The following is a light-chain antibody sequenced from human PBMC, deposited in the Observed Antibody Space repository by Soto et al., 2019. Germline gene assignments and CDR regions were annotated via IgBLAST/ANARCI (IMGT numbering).Light chain of an antibody. CDR2: YDS. CDR3: QVWDSSRDVV. Sequence: SYELTQPPSVSVAPGKTARITCGGNNIGSKSVHWYQQKPGQAPVLVIYYDSDRPSGIPERFSGSNSGNTATLTISRVEAGDEADYYCQVWDSSRDVVFGGGTKVTVL. CDR1: NIGSKS. V-gene: IGLV3-21*04. J-gene: IGLJ2*01.